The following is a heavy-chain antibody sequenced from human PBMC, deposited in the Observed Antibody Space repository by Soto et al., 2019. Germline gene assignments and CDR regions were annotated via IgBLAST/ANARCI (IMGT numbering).Heavy chain of an antibody. V-gene: IGHV2-5*02. CDR1: GFSLTTNGVG. CDR2: IYWDDDR. CDR3: AQRLSMIDPFDY. Sequence: QITLKESGPTLVKPTQTLALTCTFSGFSLTTNGVGVGWFRQPPGKALQWLALIYWDDDRRYSPSLNSRLTITKDTSKNQVVLTLANVDPVDTATYYCAQRLSMIDPFDYWGQGTLVTVSS. D-gene: IGHD3-16*01. J-gene: IGHJ4*02.